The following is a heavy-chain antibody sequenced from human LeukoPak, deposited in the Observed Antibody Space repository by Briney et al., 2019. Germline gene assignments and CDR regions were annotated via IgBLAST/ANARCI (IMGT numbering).Heavy chain of an antibody. Sequence: SETLSVTYVVSLYSISRGFFWAWIRQLPGKGLEWIGRISHRGSSYSKPTPQRPGIISVDTSNNQFSLKLTSVTAADTATYYCARDGYYYDGSFEYWGQGIRVAVSS. CDR1: LYSISRGFF. CDR3: ARDGYYYDGSFEY. J-gene: IGHJ4*02. D-gene: IGHD3-22*01. CDR2: ISHRGSS. V-gene: IGHV4-38-2*02.